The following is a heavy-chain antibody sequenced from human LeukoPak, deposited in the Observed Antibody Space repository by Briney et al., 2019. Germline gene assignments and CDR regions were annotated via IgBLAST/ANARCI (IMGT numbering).Heavy chain of an antibody. CDR1: GFTFSSYS. CDR3: AKATTFYGDYGDY. CDR2: ISGSGGST. Sequence: GGSLRLSCAASGFTFSSYSMNWVRQAPGKGLEWVSGISGSGGSTYYPDYVKGRFTISRDNSKNTVYLQLNSLTDEDTAMYYCAKATTFYGDYGDYWGQGTLVTVSS. V-gene: IGHV3-23*01. D-gene: IGHD4-17*01. J-gene: IGHJ4*02.